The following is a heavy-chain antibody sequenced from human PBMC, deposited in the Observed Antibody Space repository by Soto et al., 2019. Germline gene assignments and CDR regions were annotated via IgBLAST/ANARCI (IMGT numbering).Heavy chain of an antibody. D-gene: IGHD4-4*01. V-gene: IGHV4-38-2*01. J-gene: IGHJ5*02. CDR2: IYHSVST. Sequence: LSLTCAVSCYSISSGYYWGWIRQPPGKGLEWIGSIYHSVSTYYNPSLKSRVTISVDTSKNQFSLKLSSVTAADTAVYYCARGIYSKLFDPWGQGTLVTVSS. CDR1: CYSISSGYY. CDR3: ARGIYSKLFDP.